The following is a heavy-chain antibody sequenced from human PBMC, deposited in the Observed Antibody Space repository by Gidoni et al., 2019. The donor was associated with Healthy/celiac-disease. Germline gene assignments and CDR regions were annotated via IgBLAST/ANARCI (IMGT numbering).Heavy chain of an antibody. CDR2: IYYSGST. V-gene: IGHV4-39*01. CDR1: GGSISSSSYY. J-gene: IGHJ4*02. D-gene: IGHD1-26*01. Sequence: QLQLQESGPGLVKPSETLSLTCTVSGGSISSSSYYWGWFRQPPGKGLEWIGSIYYSGSTYYNPSLKSRVTISVDTSKNQFSLKLSSVTAADTAVYYCARHPRVGATPFDYWGQGTLVTVSS. CDR3: ARHPRVGATPFDY.